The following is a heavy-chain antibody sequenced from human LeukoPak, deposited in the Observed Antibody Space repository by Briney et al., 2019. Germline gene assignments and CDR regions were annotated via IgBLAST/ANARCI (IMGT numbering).Heavy chain of an antibody. CDR1: GFTFSSYW. J-gene: IGHJ4*02. V-gene: IGHV3-7*01. CDR2: IKQDGSEK. CDR3: ARVNDYDSGSLYRPIDY. Sequence: AGGSLRLSCAASGFTFSSYWMSWVRQAPGKGLEWVANIKQDGSEKYYVDSVKGRFTISRDNVKNSLYLQMNSLRAEDTAVYSCARVNDYDSGSLYRPIDYWGQGTLVTVSS. D-gene: IGHD3-10*01.